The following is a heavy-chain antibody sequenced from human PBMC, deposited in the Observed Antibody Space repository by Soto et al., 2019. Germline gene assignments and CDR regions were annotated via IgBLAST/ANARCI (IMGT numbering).Heavy chain of an antibody. D-gene: IGHD1-26*01. CDR3: ARSGGASYYYYYMDV. CDR1: GFTVSSNY. CDR2: IYSGGST. J-gene: IGHJ6*03. V-gene: IGHV3-66*01. Sequence: GGSLRLSCAASGFTVSSNYMNWVRQAPGKGLEWVSVIYSGGSTYYADSVKGRFTISRDNSKNTLYLQMNSLRAEDTAVYYCARSGGASYYYYYMDVWGKGTTVTVSS.